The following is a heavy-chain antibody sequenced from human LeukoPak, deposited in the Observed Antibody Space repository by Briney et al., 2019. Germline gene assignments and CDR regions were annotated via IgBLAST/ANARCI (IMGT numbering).Heavy chain of an antibody. D-gene: IGHD1-26*01. V-gene: IGHV4-61*02. Sequence: SETLSLTCTVSGGSISSGSYYWSWIRQPAGKGLEWIGRIYTSGSTYYNPSLKSRVTISVDTSKNQFSLKLSSVTAADTAVYYCARDRVVGALDYWGQGTLVTVSS. CDR3: ARDRVVGALDY. CDR2: IYTSGST. J-gene: IGHJ4*02. CDR1: GGSISSGSYY.